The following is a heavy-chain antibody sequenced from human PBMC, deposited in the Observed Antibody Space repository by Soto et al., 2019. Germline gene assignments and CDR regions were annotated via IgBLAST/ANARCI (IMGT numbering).Heavy chain of an antibody. J-gene: IGHJ4*02. D-gene: IGHD7-27*01. CDR3: XXXLNWALDY. V-gene: IGHV1-69*01. Sequence: QVHLVQSAAEVQKPGSSVRVSCTVSGGTFGRNTXXXVRQAPEQGLECMGHIVPIFGTFKYAQKFQGRVTFTAXXXXXXXXXXXXXXXXXXXXXXXXXXXLNWALDYWGQGTLVTVSS. CDR2: IVPIFGTF. CDR1: GGTFGRNT.